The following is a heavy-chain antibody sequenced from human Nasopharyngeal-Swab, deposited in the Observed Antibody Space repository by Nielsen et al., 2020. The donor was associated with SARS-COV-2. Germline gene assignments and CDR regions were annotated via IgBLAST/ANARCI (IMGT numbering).Heavy chain of an antibody. CDR3: ARYVDYDILTGYYYYGMDV. Sequence: ASVKVSCKASGYTFTSYAMHWVRQAPGQRLEWMGWINAGNGNTKYSQKFQGRGTITRDKSASTAYMELSSLRTEDTAVYYCARYVDYDILTGYYYYGMDVWGQGTTVTVSS. V-gene: IGHV1-3*01. CDR2: INAGNGNT. J-gene: IGHJ6*02. D-gene: IGHD3-9*01. CDR1: GYTFTSYA.